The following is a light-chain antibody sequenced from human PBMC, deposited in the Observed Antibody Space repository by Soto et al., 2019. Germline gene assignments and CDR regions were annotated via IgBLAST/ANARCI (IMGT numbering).Light chain of an antibody. Sequence: EIVMTQSPSTLSVSPGERATLSCRASQSVSSNLAWYQQKPGQAPRLLIYGASNRATAIPARFSGTGSGTEFTLPISSLQSEDFAVYYCQQYHNWPPFTFGQGTKLQI. CDR2: GAS. J-gene: IGKJ2*01. V-gene: IGKV3-15*01. CDR1: QSVSSN. CDR3: QQYHNWPPFT.